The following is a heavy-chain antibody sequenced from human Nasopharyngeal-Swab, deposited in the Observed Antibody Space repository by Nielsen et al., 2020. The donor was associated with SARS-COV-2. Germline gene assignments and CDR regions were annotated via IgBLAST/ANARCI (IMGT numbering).Heavy chain of an antibody. V-gene: IGHV4-31*02. D-gene: IGHD5-12*01. J-gene: IGHJ5*02. Sequence: WIRQPPGKGLEWIGYIYYSGSTYYNPSLKSRVTISVDTSKNQFSLKLSSVTAADTAVYYCVSSAVVANINGWFDPWGQGTLVTVSS. CDR2: IYYSGST. CDR3: VSSAVVANINGWFDP.